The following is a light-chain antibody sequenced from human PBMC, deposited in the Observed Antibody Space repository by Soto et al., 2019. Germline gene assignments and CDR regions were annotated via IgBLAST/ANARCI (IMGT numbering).Light chain of an antibody. CDR2: TNN. CDR3: ATWDDSLNGVL. J-gene: IGLJ2*01. CDR1: SSNIGSNI. V-gene: IGLV1-44*01. Sequence: QSVLTQSPSASGTPGQRVTMSCSGSSSNIGSNIVNWYQHLPGMAPKLLIDTNNQRPSGVPDRFSGSKSGTSASLAISGLQSEDEADYYCATWDDSLNGVLFGGGPKVTVL.